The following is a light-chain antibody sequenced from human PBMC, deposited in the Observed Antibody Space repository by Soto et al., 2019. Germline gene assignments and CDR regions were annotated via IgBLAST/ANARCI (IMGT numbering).Light chain of an antibody. CDR1: QSISNY. CDR2: AAS. J-gene: IGKJ2*01. Sequence: DIQMTQSPSSLSASVGDRVTITCRANQSISNYLNWYQQKPGEAPNLLIYAASFLQSGVPLRFSGTGSGTDFTLTISSLQSEDFATYYCQQSYSTPYTFGQGTKLEIK. CDR3: QQSYSTPYT. V-gene: IGKV1-39*01.